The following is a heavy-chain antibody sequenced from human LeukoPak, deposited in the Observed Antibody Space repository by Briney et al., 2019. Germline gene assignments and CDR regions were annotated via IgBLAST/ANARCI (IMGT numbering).Heavy chain of an antibody. V-gene: IGHV3-74*01. J-gene: IGHJ3*02. D-gene: IGHD3-3*01. CDR3: ARVTTIFGVVSAFDI. CDR2: IKGDGSHT. Sequence: GGSLRLSCAASGFTLSNYWMPWVRQAPGKGLVWVSRIKGDGSHTIYADSVKGRFTISRDNAKNTLYLQMKSLRDEDTAVYYCARVTTIFGVVSAFDIWGQGTMVTVSS. CDR1: GFTLSNYW.